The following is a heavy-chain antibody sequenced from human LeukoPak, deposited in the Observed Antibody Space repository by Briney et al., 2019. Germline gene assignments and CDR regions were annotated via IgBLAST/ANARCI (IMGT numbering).Heavy chain of an antibody. V-gene: IGHV3-30*02. CDR2: IRYDGSNK. Sequence: PGGSLRLSCAASGFTFSSYGMHWVRQAPGKGLEWVAFIRYDGSNKYYADSVKGRFTISRDNSKNTLYLQMNSLRAEDTAVYYCAKDRRILAVAGPPLGSWGQGTLVTVSS. D-gene: IGHD6-19*01. J-gene: IGHJ5*02. CDR1: GFTFSSYG. CDR3: AKDRRILAVAGPPLGS.